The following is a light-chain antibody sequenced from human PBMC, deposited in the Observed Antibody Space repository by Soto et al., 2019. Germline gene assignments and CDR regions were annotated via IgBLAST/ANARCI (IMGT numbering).Light chain of an antibody. CDR3: QQYYGAPLT. Sequence: DIVMTQSPDSLAVSLGERATINCKSSRSILSSSNNKNYLTWYQQKPGQPPQLLIYWASTRKSGVPDRFSGSGSGTDFTLTISNLQAEDVAVYYCQQYYGAPLTFGGGSKVEIK. J-gene: IGKJ4*01. CDR1: RSILSSSNNKNY. V-gene: IGKV4-1*01. CDR2: WAS.